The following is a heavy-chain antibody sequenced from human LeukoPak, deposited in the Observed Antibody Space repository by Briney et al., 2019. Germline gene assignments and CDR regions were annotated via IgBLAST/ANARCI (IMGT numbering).Heavy chain of an antibody. D-gene: IGHD3-10*01. CDR2: MNPNSVNT. CDR3: ARGRYGSGSYYNGDSYYFDY. J-gene: IGHJ4*02. V-gene: IGHV1-8*01. Sequence: ASVKVSCKASGYTFTSYDINWVRQATGQGLEWMGWMNPNSVNTGYAQKFQGRVTMTRNTSISTAYMELSSLRSEDTAVYYCARGRYGSGSYYNGDSYYFDYWGQGTLVTVSS. CDR1: GYTFTSYD.